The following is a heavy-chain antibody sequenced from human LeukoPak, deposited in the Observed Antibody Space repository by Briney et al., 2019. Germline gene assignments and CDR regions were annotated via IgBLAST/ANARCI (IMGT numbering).Heavy chain of an antibody. Sequence: GGSLRLSCAASGFTFSRNGMHWVRQVPGKGLEWVTYIRKDGSDKYYADSVKGRFTISRDSSKNMVYLQMNSLRVEDTALYYCAKDSNWAFDYWGQGTLVRVSS. D-gene: IGHD3-16*01. CDR1: GFTFSRNG. V-gene: IGHV3-30*02. CDR3: AKDSNWAFDY. J-gene: IGHJ4*02. CDR2: IRKDGSDK.